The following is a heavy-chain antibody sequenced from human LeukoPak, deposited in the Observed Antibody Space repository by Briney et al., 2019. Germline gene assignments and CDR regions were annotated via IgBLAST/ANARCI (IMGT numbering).Heavy chain of an antibody. J-gene: IGHJ4*02. D-gene: IGHD3-22*01. CDR2: IWCDGSNK. CDR3: ARTYDSSAPFDY. Sequence: GGSLRLSCAASGFTFTKYGMHWVRQAPGKGLEWVAVIWCDGSNKYYRDSVKGRFTISRDNSKNTLYLQMNSLRAEDTAVYYCARTYDSSAPFDYWGQGTLVTVSS. V-gene: IGHV3-33*03. CDR1: GFTFTKYG.